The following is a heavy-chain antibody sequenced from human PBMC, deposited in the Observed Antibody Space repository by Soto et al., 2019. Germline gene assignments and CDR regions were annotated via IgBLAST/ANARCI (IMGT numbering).Heavy chain of an antibody. CDR2: IIPIFGTA. J-gene: IGHJ5*02. D-gene: IGHD4-4*01. V-gene: IGHV1-69*13. CDR1: GGTCSSYA. Sequence: ASVKVSCKASGGTCSSYAISWVRQAPGQGLEWMGGIIPIFGTANYAQKFQGRVTITADESTSTAYMELSSLRSEDTAVYYCARGSTVPRSCWFDPWAQGTLVTVS. CDR3: ARGSTVPRSCWFDP.